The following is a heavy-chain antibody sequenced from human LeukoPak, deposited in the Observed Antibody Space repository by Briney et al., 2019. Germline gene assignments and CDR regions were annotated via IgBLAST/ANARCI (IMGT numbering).Heavy chain of an antibody. CDR1: GYSFTSYW. V-gene: IGHV5-10-1*01. J-gene: IGHJ6*02. CDR2: IDPSDSYS. CDR3: ARLRERRNYYYYGMDV. Sequence: GESLKISCKGSGYSFTSYWISWVRQMPGKGLEWLGRIDPSDSYSNYSPSLQGHVTILVDKSINTAYLQWSSLKAPDTAMYYCARLRERRNYYYYGMDVWGQGTPVTVSS. D-gene: IGHD3-16*01.